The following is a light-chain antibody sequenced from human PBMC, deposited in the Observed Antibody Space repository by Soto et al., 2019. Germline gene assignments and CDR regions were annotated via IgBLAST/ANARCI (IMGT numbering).Light chain of an antibody. J-gene: IGKJ5*01. CDR1: QGISQY. CDR2: AAV. V-gene: IGKV1-39*01. CDR3: QQSYSSIT. Sequence: IHLTLSPSLLSESVATSVTLTRRASQGISQYVAWYQQKPGKAPKLLIYAAVVLQGGIPSRFSGSASATEFTLTISSLKPEDFATYYCQQSYSSITFGQGTRLEIK.